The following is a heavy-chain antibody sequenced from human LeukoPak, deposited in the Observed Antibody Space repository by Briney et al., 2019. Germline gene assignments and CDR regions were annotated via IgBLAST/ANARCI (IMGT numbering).Heavy chain of an antibody. CDR3: ARDLGDAFDI. CDR1: GFTFSSYA. CDR2: ISYDGSNK. V-gene: IGHV3-30-3*01. J-gene: IGHJ3*02. Sequence: GSLRLSCAASGFTFSSYAMHWVRQAPGKGLEWVAVISYDGSNKYYADSVKGRFTISRDNSKNTLYLQMNSLRAEDTAVYYCARDLGDAFDIWGQGTMVTVSS.